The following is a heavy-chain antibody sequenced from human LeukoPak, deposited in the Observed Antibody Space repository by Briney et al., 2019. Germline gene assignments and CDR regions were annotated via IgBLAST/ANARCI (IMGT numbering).Heavy chain of an antibody. Sequence: PGGSLRLSCAASGFTFSSYVMHWVRQAPGKGLEWVAVISYDGSNKYYADSVKGRFTISRDNSKNTLYLQMNSLRAEDTAVYYCARAALRYCSSTSCYLKYYYYYYMDVWGKGTTVTVSS. D-gene: IGHD2-2*01. V-gene: IGHV3-30*01. CDR2: ISYDGSNK. J-gene: IGHJ6*03. CDR3: ARAALRYCSSTSCYLKYYYYYYMDV. CDR1: GFTFSSYV.